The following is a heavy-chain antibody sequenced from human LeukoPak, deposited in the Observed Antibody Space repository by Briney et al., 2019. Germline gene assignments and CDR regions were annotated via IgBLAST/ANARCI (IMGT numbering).Heavy chain of an antibody. J-gene: IGHJ4*02. CDR3: ARARGYCSSASCYTTLDY. CDR1: GGSINSYY. Sequence: SETLSLTCTVCGGSINSYYWSWIRQPPGKGLERIGYIYYSGSTNYNPSLKSRVTISVDTSKNQFSLMLSSVTAADTAVYYCARARGYCSSASCYTTLDYWGQGTLATVSS. D-gene: IGHD2-2*02. V-gene: IGHV4-59*01. CDR2: IYYSGST.